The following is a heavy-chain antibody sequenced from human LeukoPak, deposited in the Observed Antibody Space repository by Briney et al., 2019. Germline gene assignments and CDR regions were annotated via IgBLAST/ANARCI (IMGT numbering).Heavy chain of an antibody. CDR2: INPNSGGT. CDR3: ARGQLRLRHRGFDP. J-gene: IGHJ5*02. D-gene: IGHD4-17*01. CDR1: GYTFTGYY. Sequence: SVKVSCKASGYTFTGYYMHWVRQAPGQGLEWMGWINPNSGGTNYAQKFQGRVTMTRDTSISTAYMELSRLRSDDTAVYYCARGQLRLRHRGFDPWGQGTLVTVSS. V-gene: IGHV1-2*02.